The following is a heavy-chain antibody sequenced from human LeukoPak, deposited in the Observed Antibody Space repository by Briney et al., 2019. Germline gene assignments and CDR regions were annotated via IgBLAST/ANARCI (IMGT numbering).Heavy chain of an antibody. J-gene: IGHJ4*02. CDR3: ARLAYCSTTTCYRGYYLDY. V-gene: IGHV4-39*01. CDR1: GGSISSSTYY. D-gene: IGHD2-2*02. Sequence: PSETLSLTCTVSGGSISSSTYYWGWIRQPPGKGLEWIGTVYYRGSTYYNSSLKSRLIISVDTSKNQFSLKLSSVTAADTAVYYCARLAYCSTTTCYRGYYLDYWGQGTLVTVSS. CDR2: VYYRGST.